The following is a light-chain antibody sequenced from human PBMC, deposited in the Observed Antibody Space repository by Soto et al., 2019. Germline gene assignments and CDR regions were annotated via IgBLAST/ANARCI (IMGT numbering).Light chain of an antibody. V-gene: IGKV1-5*03. J-gene: IGKJ1*01. CDR1: RSVAAW. CDR2: RTS. CDR3: LQYNLYWT. Sequence: DIQLTQSPSTLSASVGETVTITCRASRSVAAWLAWYQQKSGKAPKLLIHRTSILESGVPSRFSGSGSATEFTLTISSLQHDDFATYYCLQYNLYWTFGQGTKV.